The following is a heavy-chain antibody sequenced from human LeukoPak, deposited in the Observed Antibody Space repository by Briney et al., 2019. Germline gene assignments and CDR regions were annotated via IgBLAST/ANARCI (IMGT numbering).Heavy chain of an antibody. J-gene: IGHJ3*02. CDR1: GFTFSSYA. CDR2: ISYDGSNK. D-gene: IGHD3-22*01. V-gene: IGHV3-30*04. Sequence: GRSLRLSCAASGFTFSSYAMHWVRQAPGKGLEWVAVISYDGSNKYYADSVKGRFTISRDNSKNTLYLQMNSLRAEDTAVYYCARASGYYYNDAFDIWGQGTMVTVSS. CDR3: ARASGYYYNDAFDI.